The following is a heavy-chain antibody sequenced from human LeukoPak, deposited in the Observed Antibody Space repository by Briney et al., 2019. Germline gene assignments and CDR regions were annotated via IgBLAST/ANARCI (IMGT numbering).Heavy chain of an antibody. V-gene: IGHV3-48*02. D-gene: IGHD3-10*01. CDR3: VLGSPFDY. J-gene: IGHJ4*02. CDR1: GFTFSSYS. Sequence: PGGSLRLSCAASGFTFSSYSMNWVRQAPGKGLEWVSYISSSSRSIYYADSVKGRFTISRDNANNSLSLQMNSLRDEDTAVYYCVLGSPFDYWGQGPLVTVSS. CDR2: ISSSSRSI.